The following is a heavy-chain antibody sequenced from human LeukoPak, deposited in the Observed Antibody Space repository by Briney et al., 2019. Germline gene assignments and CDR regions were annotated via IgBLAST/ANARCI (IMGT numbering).Heavy chain of an antibody. D-gene: IGHD6-19*01. Sequence: ASVKVSCKASGYTFTSYGISWVRQAPGQGLEWMGWISAYNGNTKYAQKLQGRVTMTTDTSTSTAYMELRSLRSDDTAVYYCARRSGIAVAGAFDYWGQGTLVTVS. CDR1: GYTFTSYG. CDR2: ISAYNGNT. CDR3: ARRSGIAVAGAFDY. V-gene: IGHV1-18*01. J-gene: IGHJ4*02.